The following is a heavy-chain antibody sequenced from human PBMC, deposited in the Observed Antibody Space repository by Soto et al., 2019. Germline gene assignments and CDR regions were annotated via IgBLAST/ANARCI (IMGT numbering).Heavy chain of an antibody. CDR2: IYYSGST. CDR1: GGSISSGGYY. D-gene: IGHD3-22*01. Sequence: SETLSLTCTVSGGSISSGGYYWSWIRQHPGKGLEWIGYIYYSGSTYYNPSLKSRVTISVDTSKNQFSLKLSSVTAADTAVYYCARGMTDYDSSGYYPFFDYWGQGTLVTVSS. J-gene: IGHJ4*02. CDR3: ARGMTDYDSSGYYPFFDY. V-gene: IGHV4-31*03.